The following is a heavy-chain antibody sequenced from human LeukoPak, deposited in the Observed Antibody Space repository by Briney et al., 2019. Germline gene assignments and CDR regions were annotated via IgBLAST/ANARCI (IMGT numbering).Heavy chain of an antibody. J-gene: IGHJ6*03. CDR3: AKEGGGYDFWSGYLYYYMDV. CDR2: IRYDGSNK. CDR1: GFTFSSYG. Sequence: GGSLRLSCAASGFTFSSYGMHWVRQAPGKGLEWVAFIRYDGSNKYYADSVKGRFTISRDNSKNTLYLQMNSLRAEDTAVYYCAKEGGGYDFWSGYLYYYMDVWGKGTTVTVSS. V-gene: IGHV3-30*02. D-gene: IGHD3-3*01.